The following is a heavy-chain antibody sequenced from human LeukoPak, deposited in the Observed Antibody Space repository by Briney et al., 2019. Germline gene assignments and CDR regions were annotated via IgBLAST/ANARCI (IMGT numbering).Heavy chain of an antibody. V-gene: IGHV5-51*01. D-gene: IGHD5-12*01. J-gene: IGHJ3*02. CDR3: ARGRRDSGYDWAFDI. CDR2: IYPGDSDT. CDR1: GYSFTSYW. Sequence: GESLKISCKGSGYSFTSYWIGWVRQMPGKGLEWMGIIYPGDSDTRYSPSFQGQVTISADKSISTAYLQWSSLKASDTAMYYCARGRRDSGYDWAFDIWGQGTMVTVSS.